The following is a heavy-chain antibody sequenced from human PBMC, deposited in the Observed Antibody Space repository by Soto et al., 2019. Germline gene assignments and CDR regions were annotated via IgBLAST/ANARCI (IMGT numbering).Heavy chain of an antibody. CDR2: INHSGST. V-gene: IGHV4-34*01. CDR1: VGSFSGSY. Sequence: SETLSLTSSFYVGSFSGSYWSWIRQPPGKGLEWIGEINHSGSTNYNPSLKSRVTISVDTSKNQFSLKLSSVTAADTAVYYCARVSGIYYYGMDVWGQGTTVT. CDR3: ARVSGIYYYGMDV. D-gene: IGHD3-10*01. J-gene: IGHJ6*02.